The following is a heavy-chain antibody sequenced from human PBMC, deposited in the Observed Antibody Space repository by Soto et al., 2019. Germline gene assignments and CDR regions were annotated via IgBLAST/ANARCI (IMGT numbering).Heavy chain of an antibody. V-gene: IGHV4-61*01. CDR3: ARSHTFQSYDFWSGYYPIDY. D-gene: IGHD3-3*01. CDR2: IYYSGST. Sequence: SETLSLTCTVSGGSVSSGSYYWSWIRQPPGKGLEWIGYIYYSGSTNYNPSLKSRVTISVDTSKNQFSLKLSSVTAADTAVYYCARSHTFQSYDFWSGYYPIDYWGQGTLVTVSS. J-gene: IGHJ4*02. CDR1: GGSVSSGSYY.